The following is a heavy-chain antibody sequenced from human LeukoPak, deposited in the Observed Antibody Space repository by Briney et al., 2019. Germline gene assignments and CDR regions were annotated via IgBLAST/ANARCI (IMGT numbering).Heavy chain of an antibody. CDR2: MNPNSGNT. CDR1: GYTFTSYD. CDR3: ARTMYYYDSGSYQTLFGY. Sequence: ASVKVSYKASGYTFTSYDINWVRQATGQGLEWMGWMNPNSGNTGYAQKFQGRVTMTRNTSISTAYMELSSLRSEDTAVYYCARTMYYYDSGSYQTLFGYWGQGTLVTVSS. J-gene: IGHJ4*02. D-gene: IGHD3-10*01. V-gene: IGHV1-8*01.